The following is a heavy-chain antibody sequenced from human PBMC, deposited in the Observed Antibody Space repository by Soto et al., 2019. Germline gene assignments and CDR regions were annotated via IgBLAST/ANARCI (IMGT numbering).Heavy chain of an antibody. CDR3: ARRARPDFYYMDV. V-gene: IGHV3-64*01. Sequence: GGSLRLSCAASGFTFSTYTMSWVRQAPGEGLEWVSGISSNGVGTYYANSVQGRFTISRDNSKNTVYLQMGSLRPGDMAVYYCARRARPDFYYMDVWGKGTTVTVSS. CDR1: GFTFSTYT. J-gene: IGHJ6*03. CDR2: ISSNGVGT. D-gene: IGHD6-6*01.